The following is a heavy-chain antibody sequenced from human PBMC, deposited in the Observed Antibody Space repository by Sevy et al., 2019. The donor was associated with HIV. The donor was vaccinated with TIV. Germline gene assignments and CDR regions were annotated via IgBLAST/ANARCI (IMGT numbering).Heavy chain of an antibody. CDR2: ISWNSGSI. Sequence: GGSLRLSCAASGFTFDDYAMHWVRQAPGKGLEWVSGISWNSGSIGYADSVKGRFTISRDNAKNSLYLQMKSLRAEDTALYYCAKAARDVLLWFGEPNLLAPLVYWGQGTLVTVSS. CDR1: GFTFDDYA. D-gene: IGHD3-10*01. CDR3: AKAARDVLLWFGEPNLLAPLVY. V-gene: IGHV3-9*01. J-gene: IGHJ4*02.